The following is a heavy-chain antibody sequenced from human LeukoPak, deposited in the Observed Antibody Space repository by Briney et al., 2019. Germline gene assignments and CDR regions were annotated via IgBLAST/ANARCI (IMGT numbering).Heavy chain of an antibody. CDR2: ISSSGTTK. V-gene: IGHV3-48*02. CDR1: GFTFRSYS. Sequence: GGSLRLSCVAPGFTFRSYSMNWVRQAPGKGLEWVSYISSSGTTKYYADSVKGRFTISRDNVKNSLYLQMNSLRDEDTAVYYCAVEGYCSGGSCYTNWFDSWGQGTLVTVSS. D-gene: IGHD2-15*01. J-gene: IGHJ5*01. CDR3: AVEGYCSGGSCYTNWFDS.